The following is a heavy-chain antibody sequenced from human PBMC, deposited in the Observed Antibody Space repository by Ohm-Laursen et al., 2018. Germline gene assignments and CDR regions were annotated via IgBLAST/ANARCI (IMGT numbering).Heavy chain of an antibody. V-gene: IGHV4-39*01. D-gene: IGHD2-21*02. CDR1: GGSISSSSYY. CDR2: IYYSGST. CDR3: ARHAAYCGGDCYSRWFDP. Sequence: TLSLTCTVSGGSISSSSYYWGWIRQPPGKGLEWIGSIYYSGSTYYNPSLKSRVTISVDTSKNQFSLKLSSVTAADTAVHYCARHAAYCGGDCYSRWFDPWGQGTLVTVSS. J-gene: IGHJ5*02.